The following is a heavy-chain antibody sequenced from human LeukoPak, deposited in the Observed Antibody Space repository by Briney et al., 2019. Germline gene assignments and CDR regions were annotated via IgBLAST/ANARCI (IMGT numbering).Heavy chain of an antibody. D-gene: IGHD3-16*02. CDR1: GGSMSSGSYY. J-gene: IGHJ3*01. CDR3: AGLQSYRS. V-gene: IGHV4-61*09. Sequence: PSETLSLTCTVSGGSMSSGSYYWSWIRQPAGKGLEWIGHIYTSGTTKFNPSLKSRVTLSEDTSKNQFSLKLRSVTAADTAVYFCAGLQSYRSWGQGTMVTASS. CDR2: IYTSGTT.